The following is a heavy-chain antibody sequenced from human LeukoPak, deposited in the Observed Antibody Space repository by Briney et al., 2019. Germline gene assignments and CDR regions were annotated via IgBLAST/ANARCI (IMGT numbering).Heavy chain of an antibody. CDR3: ARVWELSFDY. V-gene: IGHV3-53*01. Sequence: PGGSLRLSCAASGFTVSSDHMSWVRQAPGKGLEWVSVIYAGGSTYHADSVKGRFTISRDNFKNTLFLQMNSLRAEDTAVYYCARVWELSFDYWGQGALVTVSS. CDR1: GFTVSSDH. J-gene: IGHJ4*02. D-gene: IGHD1-26*01. CDR2: IYAGGST.